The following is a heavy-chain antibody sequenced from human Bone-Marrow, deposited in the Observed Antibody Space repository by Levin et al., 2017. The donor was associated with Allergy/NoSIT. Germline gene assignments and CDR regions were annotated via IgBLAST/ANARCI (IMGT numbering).Heavy chain of an antibody. CDR3: TRSPLDEDNGYFLQE. CDR2: ITPYNGNT. Sequence: SVKVSCKNSGYTFTYRHLHWVRQAPGQALEWMGWITPYNGNTNYAQKFQGRASITRDTSLSALYLELRRLESDDTAVYYRTRSPLDEDNGYFLQEWGQGTPVTVSS. CDR1: GYTFTYRH. V-gene: IGHV1-45*01. J-gene: IGHJ4*02. D-gene: IGHD5-18*01.